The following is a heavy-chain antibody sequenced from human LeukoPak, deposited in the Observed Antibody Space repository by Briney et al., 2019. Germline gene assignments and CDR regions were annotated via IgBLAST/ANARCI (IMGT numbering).Heavy chain of an antibody. V-gene: IGHV4-61*05. D-gene: IGHD5-12*01. CDR1: GGSISSSSYY. CDR2: IYYSGST. CDR3: ARVAAYFYYYMDV. Sequence: PSETLSLTCTVSGGSISSSSYYWGWIRQPPGKGLEWIGYIYYSGSTNYNPSLKSRVTISVDTSKNQFSLKVSSVTAADTAVYYCARVAAYFYYYMDVWGKGTTVTISS. J-gene: IGHJ6*03.